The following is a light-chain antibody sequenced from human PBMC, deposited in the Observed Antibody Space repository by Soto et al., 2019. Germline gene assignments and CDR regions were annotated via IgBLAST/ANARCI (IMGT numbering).Light chain of an antibody. CDR2: WAS. Sequence: DIVMTQSPDSLAVSLGERATINCKSSQSVLYSSNNKNYLVWYQQKPGQPPKLLIYWASTRESGVSDRFSGSGSGTDFTLTISSLQAEDVAVYYCQQYYSIPQTFGQGTKLEIK. CDR1: QSVLYSSNNKNY. V-gene: IGKV4-1*01. CDR3: QQYYSIPQT. J-gene: IGKJ2*01.